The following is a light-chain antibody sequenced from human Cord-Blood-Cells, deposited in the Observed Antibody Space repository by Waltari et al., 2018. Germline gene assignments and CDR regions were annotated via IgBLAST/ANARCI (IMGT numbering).Light chain of an antibody. CDR1: KSISSN. V-gene: IGKV1-39*01. J-gene: IGKJ3*01. Sequence: DIQMTQSPSSLSASVGDRVTITCRASKSISSNLNWYQQKPGKAPKLLIYAASSLQSGVPSRFSGSVSGTDFTLTISSLQPEDFATYYCQQSYSTPFTFGPGTKVDIK. CDR3: QQSYSTPFT. CDR2: AAS.